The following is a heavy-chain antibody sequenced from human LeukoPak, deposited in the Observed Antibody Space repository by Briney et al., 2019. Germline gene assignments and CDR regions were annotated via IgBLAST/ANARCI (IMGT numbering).Heavy chain of an antibody. CDR1: GGSIISNY. V-gene: IGHV4-4*07. Sequence: SETLSLTCTVSGGSIISNYWSWIRQSAGTGLEWIERIYGSGITDYNPSLKSRVTMALDTSRKQFSLRLTSVTAADTAVYYCARLKFYDSTGYSPGYYMDVWGKGTTVSVFS. D-gene: IGHD3-22*01. J-gene: IGHJ6*03. CDR2: IYGSGIT. CDR3: ARLKFYDSTGYSPGYYMDV.